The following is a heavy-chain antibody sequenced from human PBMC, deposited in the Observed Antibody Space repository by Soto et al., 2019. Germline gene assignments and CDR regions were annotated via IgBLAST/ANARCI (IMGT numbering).Heavy chain of an antibody. D-gene: IGHD3-16*01. V-gene: IGHV3-23*01. J-gene: IGHJ6*03. CDR1: GFTFSRFA. CDR3: GKVLWDSEYYYYYLDV. Sequence: GGSLRLSCVASGFTFSRFAMNWVRQAPGKGLEWVSGISSSAFKTYYADSVKGRFTISRDNSKDTLYLQMTSLRAEDKAVYYWGKVLWDSEYYYYYLDVWGKGTTVTVSS. CDR2: ISSSAFKT.